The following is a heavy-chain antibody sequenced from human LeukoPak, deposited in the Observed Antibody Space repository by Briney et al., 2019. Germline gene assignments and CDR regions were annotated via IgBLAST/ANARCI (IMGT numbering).Heavy chain of an antibody. Sequence: GESLKISCKGSGYSFTSYWIGWVRQMPGKGLEWMGIIYPGDSGTRYSPSFQGQVTISADKSISTAYLQWSSLKASDTAMYYCASPYYYDSSGYTDAFDIWGQGTMVTVSS. CDR2: IYPGDSGT. D-gene: IGHD3-22*01. CDR3: ASPYYYDSSGYTDAFDI. J-gene: IGHJ3*02. CDR1: GYSFTSYW. V-gene: IGHV5-51*01.